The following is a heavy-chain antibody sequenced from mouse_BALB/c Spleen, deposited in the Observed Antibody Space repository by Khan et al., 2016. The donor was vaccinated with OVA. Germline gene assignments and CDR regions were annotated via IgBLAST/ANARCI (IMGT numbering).Heavy chain of an antibody. CDR3: SRSPYSDWFLDA. Sequence: QVQLQQSGAELVKPGASVKMSCKASGYTFTSYWINWVKLRPGQGLEWIGDIYPASDVSHYNEKFKNKATLTLDTSSSTAYMQLSSLTSEDSAVYYYSRSPYSDWFLDAGGEGTTVTVSS. CDR2: IYPASDVS. CDR1: GYTFTSYW. J-gene: IGHJ1*01. V-gene: IGHV1-55*01. D-gene: IGHD1-1*01.